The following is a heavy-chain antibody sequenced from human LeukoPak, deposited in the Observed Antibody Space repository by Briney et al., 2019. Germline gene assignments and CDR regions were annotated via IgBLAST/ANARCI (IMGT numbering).Heavy chain of an antibody. CDR1: GYTFTGYY. CDR2: INAGNGNT. D-gene: IGHD2-8*02. CDR3: ARGIWTSHTVGYYFDH. Sequence: GASVKVSCKASGYTFTGYYMHWVRQAPGQGLEWMGWINAGNGNTKYSQDFQGRVTITRDTSATTAYMELSSLRSEDMAVYYCARGIWTSHTVGYYFDHWGQGTLVTVSS. V-gene: IGHV1-3*03. J-gene: IGHJ4*02.